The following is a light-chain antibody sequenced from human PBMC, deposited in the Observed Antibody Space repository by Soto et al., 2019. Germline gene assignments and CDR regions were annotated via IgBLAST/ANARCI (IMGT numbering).Light chain of an antibody. CDR2: DTS. J-gene: IGKJ1*01. Sequence: EIVLTQSPATLSLSPGERATLSCRASQSISGYLAWYQQKPGQAPRLLIFDTSNRAPGIPARFTGSGSGADFTLTITTLEPEDFAFYYCQQRSNPTWPFGQGPKVDIK. CDR1: QSISGY. CDR3: QQRSNPTWP. V-gene: IGKV3-11*01.